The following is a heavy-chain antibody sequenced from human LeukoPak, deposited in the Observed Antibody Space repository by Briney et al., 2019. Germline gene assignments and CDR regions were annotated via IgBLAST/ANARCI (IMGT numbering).Heavy chain of an antibody. CDR3: AKAPLRRIASGYDSYYFDY. CDR2: IFYSGST. V-gene: IGHV4-39*07. Sequence: SETLSLTCTVSGGSISTSNYYWGWIRQPPGKGLEWIGNIFYSGSTYYSPSLRSRVTISLDTSRNQFSLKLNSVTAADTAVYYCAKAPLRRIASGYDSYYFDYWGQGTLVTVSS. CDR1: GGSISTSNYY. D-gene: IGHD5-12*01. J-gene: IGHJ4*02.